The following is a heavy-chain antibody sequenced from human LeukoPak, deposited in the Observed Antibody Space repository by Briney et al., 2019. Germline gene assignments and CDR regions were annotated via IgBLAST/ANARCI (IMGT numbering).Heavy chain of an antibody. D-gene: IGHD3-16*02. Sequence: ASVKVSCKASGGTFSSYAISWVRQAPGQGLEWMGGIIPIFGTANYAQKFQGRVTITADKSTSTAYMELSSLRSEDTAVYYCARSWLRLGELSLFYPFDYWGQGTLVTVSS. J-gene: IGHJ4*02. CDR3: ARSWLRLGELSLFYPFDY. V-gene: IGHV1-69*06. CDR1: GGTFSSYA. CDR2: IIPIFGTA.